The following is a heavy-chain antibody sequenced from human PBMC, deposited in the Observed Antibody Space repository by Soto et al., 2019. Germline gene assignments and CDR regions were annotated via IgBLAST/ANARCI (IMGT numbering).Heavy chain of an antibody. CDR3: TRGGHFYEYMI. V-gene: IGHV4-61*08. Sequence: QVQLQESGPGLVKPSETLSLTCTVSDGSVSSYGYYWTWVRQAPGKGLEWIGYIAYNGGTSYNPSLRSRVTISVDTSKSQFSLYLSFATAADTALYHCTRGGHFYEYMIWGQGTLVTVSS. J-gene: IGHJ4*02. D-gene: IGHD3-3*02. CDR1: DGSVSSYGYY. CDR2: IAYNGGT.